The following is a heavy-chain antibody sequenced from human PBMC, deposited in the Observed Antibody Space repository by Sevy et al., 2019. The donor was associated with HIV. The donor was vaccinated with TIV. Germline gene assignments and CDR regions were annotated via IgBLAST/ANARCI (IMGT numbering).Heavy chain of an antibody. CDR2: IYRSGRS. CDR1: GDSISSGNHW. Sequence: SETLSLTCTVSGDSISSGNHWWSWIRQPAGKGLEWIGRIYRSGRSMYNPSLKRRVTMSVDTSKNQFSLRVGSVIAADTAMYYCARDGIRRDYYHGMDVWGQGTTVTVSS. D-gene: IGHD3-10*01. V-gene: IGHV4-61*02. CDR3: ARDGIRRDYYHGMDV. J-gene: IGHJ6*02.